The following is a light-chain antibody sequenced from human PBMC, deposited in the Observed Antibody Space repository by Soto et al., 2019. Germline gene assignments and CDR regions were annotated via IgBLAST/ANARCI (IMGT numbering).Light chain of an antibody. CDR1: SSDVGDYNY. CDR3: SSYTSSSTLI. Sequence: QSALTQPASVSGSPGQSITISCTGTSSDVGDYNYVSWYQQHPGKAPKLMISDVSIRPSGVSNRFSGSKSGNTASLTISGLQAEDEADYYCSSYTSSSTLIFGGGTKVTVL. J-gene: IGLJ2*01. CDR2: DVS. V-gene: IGLV2-14*01.